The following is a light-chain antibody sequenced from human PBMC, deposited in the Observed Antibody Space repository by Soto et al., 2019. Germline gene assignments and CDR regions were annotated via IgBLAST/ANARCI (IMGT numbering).Light chain of an antibody. V-gene: IGLV1-40*01. J-gene: IGLJ2*01. CDR2: GNS. CDR3: QSYDSSLSGSVV. CDR1: SPNIGAGYD. Sequence: QSVLTQPPSVSGAPVQRVTISCTGSSPNIGAGYDVHWYQQLPGTAPKLLLYGNSNRPSGVPDRFSGYKSGTSASLAITGLQAEDEADYYWQSYDSSLSGSVVFGGGTKLTV.